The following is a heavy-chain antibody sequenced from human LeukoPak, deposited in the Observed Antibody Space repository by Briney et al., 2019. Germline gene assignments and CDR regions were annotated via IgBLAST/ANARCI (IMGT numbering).Heavy chain of an antibody. Sequence: PSETLSLTCAVYGGSFSGYYWSWIRQPPGKGLEWIGEINHSGSTNYNPSLKSRVTISVDTSKNQFSLKLSSVSAADTAVYYCARGESSTMVRGVMDVWGKGTTVTVSS. J-gene: IGHJ6*03. CDR3: ARGESSTMVRGVMDV. V-gene: IGHV4-34*01. D-gene: IGHD3-10*01. CDR1: GGSFSGYY. CDR2: INHSGST.